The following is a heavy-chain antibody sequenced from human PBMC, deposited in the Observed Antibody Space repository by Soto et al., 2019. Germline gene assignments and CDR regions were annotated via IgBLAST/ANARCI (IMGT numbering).Heavy chain of an antibody. CDR2: ISGSGDNT. D-gene: IGHD2-21*02. CDR1: RLSLSSDA. CDR3: AKRQSGNFGRFGS. J-gene: IGHJ4*02. V-gene: IGHV3-23*01. Sequence: GGSLRLSCAASRLSLSSDAMSWVRQAPGKGLEWVSCISGSGDNTNYAESVKGRFAISIDNSKNTLYLQMSSLRAEDTAVYYCAKRQSGNFGRFGSWGQGTLVTVSS.